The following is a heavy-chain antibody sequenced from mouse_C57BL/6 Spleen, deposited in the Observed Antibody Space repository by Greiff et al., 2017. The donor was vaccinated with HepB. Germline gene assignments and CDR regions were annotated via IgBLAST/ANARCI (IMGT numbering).Heavy chain of an antibody. CDR3: ARRRDYGNLYAMDY. V-gene: IGHV1-80*01. Sequence: VQLQQSGAELVKPGASVKISCKASGYAFSSYWMNWVKQRPGKGLEWIGQIYPGDGDTNYNGKFKGKATLTADKSSSTAYMKLSSLTSEDSADYFCARRRDYGNLYAMDYWGQGTSVTVSS. D-gene: IGHD2-1*01. CDR2: IYPGDGDT. CDR1: GYAFSSYW. J-gene: IGHJ4*01.